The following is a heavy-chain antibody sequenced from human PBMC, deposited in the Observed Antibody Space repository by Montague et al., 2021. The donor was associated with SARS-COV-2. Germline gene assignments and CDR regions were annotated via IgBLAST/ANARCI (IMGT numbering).Heavy chain of an antibody. CDR1: GFSLSTSGMC. J-gene: IGHJ4*02. Sequence: PALVKPTQTLTLTCTFSGFSLSTSGMCVSWIRQPPGKALGWLARIDWDXDKYYSTSLKTRLTISKDTSKNQVVLTMTNMDPVDTATYYCAREYSSGVYFDYWGQGTLVTVSS. CDR2: IDWDXDK. D-gene: IGHD6-19*01. CDR3: AREYSSGVYFDY. V-gene: IGHV2-70*11.